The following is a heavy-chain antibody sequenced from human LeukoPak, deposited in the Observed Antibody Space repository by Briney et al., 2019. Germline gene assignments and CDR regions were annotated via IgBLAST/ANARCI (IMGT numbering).Heavy chain of an antibody. CDR3: ARGWRGDY. J-gene: IGHJ4*02. Sequence: PGGSLRLSCAASGFTFSSYWMHWVRQAPGKGLVWVSRIKSDGSSTSYADSVKGRFTISRDNAKNTLYLQMNSLRAEDTAVYYCARGWRGDYWGQGTLVTVSS. D-gene: IGHD2-15*01. CDR1: GFTFSSYW. V-gene: IGHV3-74*01. CDR2: IKSDGSST.